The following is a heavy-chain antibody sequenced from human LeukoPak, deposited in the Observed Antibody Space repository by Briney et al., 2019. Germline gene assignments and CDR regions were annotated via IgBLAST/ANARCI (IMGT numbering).Heavy chain of an antibody. CDR2: IKSKTDGGTT. CDR3: TTEDGRSISDY. Sequence: PGGSLRLSYAASWFPFSNAWMLQVRQAPGKGLEWVGRIKSKTDGGTTDYAAPVKGRFTISRDDSKNTLYLQMNSLKTEDTAVYYCTTEDGRSISDYWGQGNLVTVSS. CDR1: WFPFSNAW. D-gene: IGHD1-1*01. J-gene: IGHJ4*02. V-gene: IGHV3-15*01.